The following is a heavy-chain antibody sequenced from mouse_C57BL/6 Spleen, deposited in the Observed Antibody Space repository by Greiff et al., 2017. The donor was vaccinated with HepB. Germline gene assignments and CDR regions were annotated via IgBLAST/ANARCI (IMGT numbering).Heavy chain of an antibody. CDR1: GYTFTSYW. CDR3: ARSSTGTHYFDY. Sequence: VQLQQPGAELVMPGASVKLSCKASGYTFTSYWMHWVKQRPGQGLEWIGEIDPSDSYTNYNQKFKGKSTLTVDKSSSTAYMQLSSLTSEDSAVYYCARSSTGTHYFDYWGQGTTLTVSS. V-gene: IGHV1-69*01. CDR2: IDPSDSYT. J-gene: IGHJ2*01. D-gene: IGHD4-1*02.